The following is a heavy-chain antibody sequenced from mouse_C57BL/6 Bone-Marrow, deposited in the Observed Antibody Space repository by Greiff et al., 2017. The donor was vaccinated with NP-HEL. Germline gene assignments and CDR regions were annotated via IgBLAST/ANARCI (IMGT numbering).Heavy chain of an antibody. CDR2: IDPENGDT. V-gene: IGHV14-4*01. J-gene: IGHJ4*01. D-gene: IGHD2-4*01. CDR1: GFNIKDDY. CDR3: TRGIYYDYDLMDY. Sequence: EVKVVESGAELVRPGASVKLSCTASGFNIKDDYMHWVKQRPEQGLEWIGWIDPENGDTEYASKFQGKATITADTSSNTAYLQLSSLTSEDTAVYYCTRGIYYDYDLMDYWGQGTSVTVSS.